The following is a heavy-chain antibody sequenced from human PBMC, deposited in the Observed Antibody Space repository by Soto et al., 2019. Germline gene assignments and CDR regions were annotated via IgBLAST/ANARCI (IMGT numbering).Heavy chain of an antibody. CDR3: AKDAGSVCSGGSCYFQALDS. CDR2: ISVSGGST. J-gene: IGHJ4*02. V-gene: IGHV3-23*01. Sequence: GGSLRLSCAASGFAFSNYAMSWVRQAPGKGLEWVSGISVSGGSTYYADSVKGRFTISRDNSKNTLYVQMNSLRVDDTAVYYCAKDAGSVCSGGSCYFQALDSWGQGTLVTVSS. CDR1: GFAFSNYA. D-gene: IGHD2-15*01.